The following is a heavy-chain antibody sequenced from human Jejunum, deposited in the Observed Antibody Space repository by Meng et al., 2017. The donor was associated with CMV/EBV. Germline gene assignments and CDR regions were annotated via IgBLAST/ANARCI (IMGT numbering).Heavy chain of an antibody. J-gene: IGHJ5*02. Sequence: CTASSYIFTDYGLSSVRPAPGQGLEWMGWMSTTSGTPNSAQNIQGRVSMTADTSTSTAYMELRNLRSDDTAVYYCARDPFDYWLDPSGQGTLVTVSS. CDR1: SYIFTDYG. CDR3: ARDPFDYWLDP. CDR2: MSTTSGTP. V-gene: IGHV1-18*04.